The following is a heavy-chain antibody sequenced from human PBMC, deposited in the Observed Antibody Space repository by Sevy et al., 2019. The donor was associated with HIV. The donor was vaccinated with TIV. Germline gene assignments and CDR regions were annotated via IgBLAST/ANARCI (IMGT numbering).Heavy chain of an antibody. D-gene: IGHD3-22*01. V-gene: IGHV4-59*01. Sequence: SETLSLTCTVSGGSISSYYWSWIRQPPGKGLEWIGYIYYSGSTNYNPSLKSRVTISVDTSKNQFSLKLSSVTAADTAGYYCASHYYDSSGYGAFDIWGQGTMVTVSS. CDR2: IYYSGST. CDR1: GGSISSYY. CDR3: ASHYYDSSGYGAFDI. J-gene: IGHJ3*02.